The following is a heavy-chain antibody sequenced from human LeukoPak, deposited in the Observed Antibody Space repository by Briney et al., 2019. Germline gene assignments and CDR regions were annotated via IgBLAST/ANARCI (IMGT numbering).Heavy chain of an antibody. Sequence: PGGSLRLSCVASGFTLSSYAMHWVRQAPGKGLEWVAVTSSDGSNVYYADSVKGRFTISRDNSKNTLYLQMNNLRAEDTSVYYCAKDANYIAVAGTYFDYWGQGTLVTVSS. V-gene: IGHV3-30*18. CDR1: GFTLSSYA. J-gene: IGHJ4*02. D-gene: IGHD6-19*01. CDR2: TSSDGSNV. CDR3: AKDANYIAVAGTYFDY.